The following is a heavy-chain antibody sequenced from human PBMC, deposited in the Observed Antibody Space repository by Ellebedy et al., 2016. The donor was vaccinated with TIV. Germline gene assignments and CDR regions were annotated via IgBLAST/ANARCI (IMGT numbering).Heavy chain of an antibody. V-gene: IGHV3-7*01. D-gene: IGHD3-16*01. J-gene: IGHJ3*02. CDR2: INQDGIEK. Sequence: GESLKISCAASGFSFSSYWMTWVRQAPGKGLEWVANINQDGIEKYYVDSVKGRFTISRDNAKNSLDLQLNTLRAEGTAIYYCATDGSYGDYLSPTHAFEIWGQGTLVTVSP. CDR1: GFSFSSYW. CDR3: ATDGSYGDYLSPTHAFEI.